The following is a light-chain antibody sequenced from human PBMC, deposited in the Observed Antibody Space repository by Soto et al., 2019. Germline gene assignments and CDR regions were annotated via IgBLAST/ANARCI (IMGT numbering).Light chain of an antibody. CDR1: SGDIGDYKY. V-gene: IGLV2-14*01. J-gene: IGLJ2*01. CDR2: DVS. CDR3: SSYTSTNFVI. Sequence: QSALTQPASVSGSPGQSITISCTGSSGDIGDYKYVSWYKQHPGKAPKLMIYDVSNRPSGVSNRFSASKSGNTASLTISGLQAEDEADYSCSSYTSTNFVIFGGGTKVTVL.